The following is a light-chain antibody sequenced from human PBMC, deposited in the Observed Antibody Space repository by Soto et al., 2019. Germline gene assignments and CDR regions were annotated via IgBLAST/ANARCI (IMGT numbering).Light chain of an antibody. CDR1: QSITTQ. V-gene: IGKV3D-15*01. CDR2: DAS. Sequence: DIVMTQSPATLSVSPGERVTLSCRASQSITTQLAWYQQKPGQSPRLLIYDASTRATGIPARFSGSGSATEFTLTISTLQSEDFAVYYCQQYNKLALTFGGGTKVEIK. J-gene: IGKJ4*01. CDR3: QQYNKLALT.